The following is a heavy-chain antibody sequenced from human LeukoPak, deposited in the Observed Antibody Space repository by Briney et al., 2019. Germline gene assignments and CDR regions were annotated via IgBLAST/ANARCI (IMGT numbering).Heavy chain of an antibody. D-gene: IGHD2-21*02. CDR1: GFTFSSYG. V-gene: IGHV3-33*01. CDR2: IWYDGSNK. J-gene: IGHJ4*02. Sequence: GGSLRLSCAASGFTFSSYGMHWVRQAPGKGLEWVAVIWYDGSNKYYADSVKGRFTISRDNSKNTLYLQMNSLRAEDTAVYYCARQYCGGDCYLFDYWGRGTLVTVSS. CDR3: ARQYCGGDCYLFDY.